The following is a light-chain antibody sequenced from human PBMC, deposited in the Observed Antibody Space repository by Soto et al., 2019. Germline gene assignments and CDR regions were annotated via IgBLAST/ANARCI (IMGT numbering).Light chain of an antibody. V-gene: IGKV1-9*01. CDR1: QGFSSY. CDR2: AAS. CDR3: HLLNSYPPL. Sequence: DIQLTQSPSFLSASVGHRVTITCRSSQGFSSYLACYQQKPGKAPKRLLYAASPLQSGVPSRFSGGGSRAEFALSIDSLQPEDFAPDCLHLLNSYPPLLGAGTQVDIK. J-gene: IGKJ3*01.